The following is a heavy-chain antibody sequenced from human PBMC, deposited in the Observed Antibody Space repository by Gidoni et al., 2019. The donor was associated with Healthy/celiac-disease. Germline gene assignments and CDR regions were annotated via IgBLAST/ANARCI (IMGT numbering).Heavy chain of an antibody. CDR1: GYACEEYA. J-gene: IGHJ4*02. V-gene: IGHV3-20*01. D-gene: IGHD2-15*01. CDR3: ARDTPRGCSGGSCYSFFDY. Sequence: EVKLVESGGGVVRPGGSLRRSWQASGYACEEYARSWVRQAPGKGLEWFSGINWNGGSTGYAASVKGRFTISRDNAKNSLYLQMNSLRAEDTALYHCARDTPRGCSGGSCYSFFDYWGQGTLVTVSS. CDR2: INWNGGST.